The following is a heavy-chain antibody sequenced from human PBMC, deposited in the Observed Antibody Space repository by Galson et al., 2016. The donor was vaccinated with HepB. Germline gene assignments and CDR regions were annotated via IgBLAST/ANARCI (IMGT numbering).Heavy chain of an antibody. D-gene: IGHD3-10*01. J-gene: IGHJ5*02. V-gene: IGHV3-21*01. CDR1: GFTFSRYE. CDR2: ISSGGSHI. Sequence: SLRLSCAASGFTFSRYEMNWVRQVPGKGLEWVSSISSGGSHIYYADSVKGRFIISRDNAKNSLYLQMNSLRAEDTSVYYCARSEILPANWFDPWGQGTVVTVSS. CDR3: ARSEILPANWFDP.